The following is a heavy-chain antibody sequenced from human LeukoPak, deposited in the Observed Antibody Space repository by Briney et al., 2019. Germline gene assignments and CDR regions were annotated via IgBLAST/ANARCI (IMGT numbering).Heavy chain of an antibody. CDR2: ISGSGGNT. J-gene: IGHJ6*02. Sequence: GGSLRLSCAASGFTFSSSAMSWVRQAPGKGLEWVSAISGSGGNTYYADSVKGRFTISRDNSKNTLYLQMNSLRAEDTAVYYCAKVYCSGAGCYSYYYYGMDVWGHATTVTASS. CDR3: AKVYCSGAGCYSYYYYGMDV. CDR1: GFTFSSSA. V-gene: IGHV3-23*01. D-gene: IGHD2-15*01.